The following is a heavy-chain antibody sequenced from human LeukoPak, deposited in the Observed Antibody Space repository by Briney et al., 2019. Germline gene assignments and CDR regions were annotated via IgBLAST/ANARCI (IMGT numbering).Heavy chain of an antibody. V-gene: IGHV3-23*01. CDR3: AKQLGYCSDGSCYFPY. Sequence: GGSLRLSCAASGFTFDNYAMSWVRQTPGKGLEWVSAIGGSGEDTSYADSVQGRFTISRDNSKSTLCLQMNSLRAEDTAVYYCAKQLGYCSDGSCYFPYWGQGTLVTVSS. J-gene: IGHJ4*02. CDR1: GFTFDNYA. CDR2: IGGSGEDT. D-gene: IGHD2-15*01.